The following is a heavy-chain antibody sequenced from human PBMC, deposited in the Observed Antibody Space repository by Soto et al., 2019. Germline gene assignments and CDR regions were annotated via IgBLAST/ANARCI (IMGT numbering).Heavy chain of an antibody. CDR1: GGSSSSYY. CDR2: ISYSGST. D-gene: IGHD4-17*01. V-gene: IGHV4-59*01. J-gene: IGHJ3*02. CDR3: ARERANRYMTTVRSEAFDI. Sequence: SETLSLTCTVSGGSSSSYYWSWIRQPPGKGLEWIGYISYSGSTNYNPSLKSRVNISVDTSKNQFSLKLSSVTAADTAVYYCARERANRYMTTVRSEAFDIWGQGTMVTVS.